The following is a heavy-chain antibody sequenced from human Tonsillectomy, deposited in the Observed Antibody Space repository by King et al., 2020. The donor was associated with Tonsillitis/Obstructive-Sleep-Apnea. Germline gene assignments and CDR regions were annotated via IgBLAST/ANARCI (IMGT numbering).Heavy chain of an antibody. D-gene: IGHD3-9*01. CDR1: GGSFSAYY. J-gene: IGHJ4*02. Sequence: VQLQQWGAGLLKPSETLSLTCAVYGGSFSAYYWSWIRQPPGKGLEWIGEIKQSGSTKDNPAHKSRVSISRDTSKNQFSLKLSSGTAADTAVYYCARGDLLTGSYASTDFAYWGQWPLVPFSS. CDR2: IKQSGST. V-gene: IGHV4-34*01. CDR3: ARGDLLTGSYASTDFAY.